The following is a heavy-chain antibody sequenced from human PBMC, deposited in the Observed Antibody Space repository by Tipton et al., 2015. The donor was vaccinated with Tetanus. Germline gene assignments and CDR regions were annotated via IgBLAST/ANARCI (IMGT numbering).Heavy chain of an antibody. CDR3: ARLTCSSPSCYYYYYYYVDV. V-gene: IGHV4-30-4*01. J-gene: IGHJ6*03. CDR2: IYYSGGT. CDR1: GDSIRSEDYY. D-gene: IGHD2-2*01. Sequence: TLSLTCSVSGDSIRSEDYYWGWIRQSPGKGLEWLGYIYYSGGTYNNPSLKSRVSISLDASKNQFSPSLNSVTAADSATYYCARLTCSSPSCYYYYYYYVDVWGTGTAVAVSS.